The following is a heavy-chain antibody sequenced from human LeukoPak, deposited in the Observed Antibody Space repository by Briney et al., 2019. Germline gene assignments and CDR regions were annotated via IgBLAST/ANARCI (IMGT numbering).Heavy chain of an antibody. CDR3: ARGAEGHYYGSGSSSFGY. V-gene: IGHV4-39*07. D-gene: IGHD3-10*01. Sequence: KPSETLSLTCTVSGGSISSSSYYWGWIRQPPGKGLEWIGEINHSGSTNYNPSLKSRVTISVDTSKNQFSLKLSSVTAADTAVYYCARGAEGHYYGSGSSSFGYWGQGTLVTVSS. CDR2: INHSGST. J-gene: IGHJ4*02. CDR1: GGSISSSSYY.